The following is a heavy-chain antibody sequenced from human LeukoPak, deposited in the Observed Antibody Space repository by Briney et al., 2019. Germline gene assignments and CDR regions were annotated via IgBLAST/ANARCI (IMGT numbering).Heavy chain of an antibody. Sequence: PGGSLRLSCAASGFTFSSYGMHWVRQAPGKGLEWVAVISYDGSNKCYADSVKGRFTISRDNSKNTLYLQMNSLRAEDTAVYYCAKVKAAGTGYYYYYGMDVWGKGTTVTVSS. CDR3: AKVKAAGTGYYYYYGMDV. CDR2: ISYDGSNK. D-gene: IGHD6-13*01. V-gene: IGHV3-30*18. CDR1: GFTFSSYG. J-gene: IGHJ6*04.